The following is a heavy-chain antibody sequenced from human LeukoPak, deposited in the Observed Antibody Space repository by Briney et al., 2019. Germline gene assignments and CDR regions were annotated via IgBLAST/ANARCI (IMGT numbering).Heavy chain of an antibody. CDR2: IYYSGST. Sequence: PSETLSLTCTVSGYSISSGYYWSWIRQPPGKGLEWIGYIYYSGSTNYNPSLKSRVTISVDTSKNQFSLKLSSVTAADTAVFYCARGWYDSSGYGLDYWGRGTLVTVSS. CDR3: ARGWYDSSGYGLDY. CDR1: GYSISSGYY. V-gene: IGHV4-61*01. D-gene: IGHD3-22*01. J-gene: IGHJ4*02.